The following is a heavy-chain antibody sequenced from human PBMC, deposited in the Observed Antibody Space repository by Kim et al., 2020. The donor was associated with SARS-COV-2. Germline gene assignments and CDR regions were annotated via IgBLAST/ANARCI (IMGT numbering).Heavy chain of an antibody. CDR3: ARTHRGSYYSYFDY. Sequence: GGSLRLSCAASGFTFSSYYMHWVRQAPGKGLEWVAVISYDCSNKYYADVVNGRFTISRDNSKNTLYLQMNSLRAEATAVYYSARTHRGSYYSYFDYSRQG. D-gene: IGHD1-26*01. CDR1: GFTFSSYY. J-gene: IGHJ4*02. CDR2: ISYDCSNK. V-gene: IGHV3-30-3*01.